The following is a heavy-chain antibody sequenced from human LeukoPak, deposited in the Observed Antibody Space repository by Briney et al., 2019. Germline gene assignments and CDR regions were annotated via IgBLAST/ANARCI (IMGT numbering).Heavy chain of an antibody. Sequence: SETLSLTCTVSGGSLISHYWSWIRQTPGKGLEWIGYIYDFGSTDYNPSLKSRITMSVDTPKNQFSLELNSVTAADTAIYYCAGAVGALLTWAFWGQGTLVTVSS. D-gene: IGHD1-26*01. J-gene: IGHJ4*02. CDR1: GGSLISHY. CDR3: AGAVGALLTWAF. CDR2: IYDFGST. V-gene: IGHV4-59*11.